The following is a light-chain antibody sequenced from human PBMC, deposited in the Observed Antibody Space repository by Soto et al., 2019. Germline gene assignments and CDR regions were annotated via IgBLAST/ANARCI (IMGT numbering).Light chain of an antibody. CDR3: QQYNNWPPIT. V-gene: IGKV3-15*01. Sequence: EVVMTQSPATLSVSPGERATLSCRAIESVRSYLAGYQQKPGQAPRLLIYGASTRATGIPARFSGSGSGTEFTLTISSLQSEDFAIYYCQQYNNWPPITFGQGTRLEIK. CDR2: GAS. CDR1: ESVRSY. J-gene: IGKJ5*01.